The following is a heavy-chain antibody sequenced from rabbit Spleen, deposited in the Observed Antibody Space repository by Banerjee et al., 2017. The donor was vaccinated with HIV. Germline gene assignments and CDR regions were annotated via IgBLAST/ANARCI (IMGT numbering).Heavy chain of an antibody. CDR3: VRDTWHFKL. D-gene: IGHD3-1*01. V-gene: IGHV1S47*01. J-gene: IGHJ4*01. Sequence: QEQLVESGGGLVQPGGSLKLSCKASAFDFSSGGVSWVRQAPGKGLEWIGYIDPVFGSTSYASWVNGRFTISSHNAQNTLYLQLNSLTAADTATYFCVRDTWHFKLWGQGTLVTVS. CDR2: IDPVFGST. CDR1: AFDFSSGG.